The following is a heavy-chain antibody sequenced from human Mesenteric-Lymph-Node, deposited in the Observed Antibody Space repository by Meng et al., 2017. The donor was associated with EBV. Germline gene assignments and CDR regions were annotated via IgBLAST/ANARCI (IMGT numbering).Heavy chain of an antibody. CDR1: GGSVSSTSYY. J-gene: IGHJ5*02. Sequence: QVQLQESGPGLVKTSETLSLTCTVSGGSVSSTSYYWSWIRQPPGKRLEWIGYVYYSGSTNYNPSLKSRVTISVDTSKNQFSLNLYSVTAADTAVYYCARENPARGNWFDPWGQGALVTVSS. V-gene: IGHV4-61*01. D-gene: IGHD3-10*01. CDR3: ARENPARGNWFDP. CDR2: VYYSGST.